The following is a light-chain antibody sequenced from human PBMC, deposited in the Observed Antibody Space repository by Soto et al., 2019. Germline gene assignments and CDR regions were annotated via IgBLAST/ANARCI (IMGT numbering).Light chain of an antibody. CDR1: QSVRSSY. J-gene: IGKJ5*01. V-gene: IGKV3-20*01. CDR2: DAS. Sequence: DIVFTQSPGTLSLSPGERATLSCSASQSVRSSYLAWYQQRPGQAPRLLISDASNRATGIPDRFSGSGSGTDFTLTISRLEPEDFALYYCQQYGGSPITFGQGTRLEIK. CDR3: QQYGGSPIT.